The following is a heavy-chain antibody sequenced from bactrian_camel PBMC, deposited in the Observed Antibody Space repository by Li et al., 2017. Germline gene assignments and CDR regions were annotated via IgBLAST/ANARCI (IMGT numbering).Heavy chain of an antibody. V-gene: IGHV3S61*01. CDR3: AISDTCASLEFGY. J-gene: IGHJ6*01. Sequence: HVQLVESGGGSVQAGGSLRLSCAAATRYIFENVCIIWFRQAQGKEREGVAAICTLYGNTIYADLVKGRFTISQDNAKNTVTLQMYSLKPEDTAVYSCAISDTCASLEFGYSGQGTQVTVS. CDR2: ICTLYGNT. CDR1: RYIFENVC.